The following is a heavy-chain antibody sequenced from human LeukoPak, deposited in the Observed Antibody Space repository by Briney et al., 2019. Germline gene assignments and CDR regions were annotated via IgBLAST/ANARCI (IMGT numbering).Heavy chain of an antibody. CDR2: IKSKADGGTI. J-gene: IGHJ4*02. CDR3: STGGGRDCSSTSCYYNY. Sequence: GGSLRLSCAGSGFTFSNAWMNWVRQAPGKGLEWVGRIKSKADGGTIDYAAPVQGRFTISRDDSKNTLYLQINNLKSEDAAIYYCSTGGGRDCSSTSCYYNYWGQGTLVTVSS. V-gene: IGHV3-15*01. CDR1: GFTFSNAW. D-gene: IGHD2-2*01.